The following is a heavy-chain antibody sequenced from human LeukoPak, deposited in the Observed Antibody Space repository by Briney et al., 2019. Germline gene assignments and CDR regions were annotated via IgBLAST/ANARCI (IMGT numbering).Heavy chain of an antibody. Sequence: ASVKVSCKASGYTFINYDIMWVRQAIGQGLEWMEWMNSKSGNTGYAQKFQGRVTMTRDTSISTAYMELNSLRSEDTAVYYCARGRGGTIDRGYLDYWGPGTLVAVSS. CDR2: MNSKSGNT. D-gene: IGHD3-10*01. CDR1: GYTFINYD. J-gene: IGHJ4*02. CDR3: ARGRGGTIDRGYLDY. V-gene: IGHV1-8*01.